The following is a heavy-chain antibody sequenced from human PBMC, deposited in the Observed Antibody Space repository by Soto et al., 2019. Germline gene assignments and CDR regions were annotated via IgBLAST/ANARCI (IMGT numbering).Heavy chain of an antibody. CDR3: ARGASKDYYYNYYGMDV. V-gene: IGHV4-31*03. Sequence: TLSLTCTVSGGSISSGGYYWSWIRQHPGKGLEWIGLFYYSGNTYYNPSLKSRVTISVDTSKNQFSLKVSSVTAADTAVYYCARGASKDYYYNYYGMDVWGQGTTVTVSS. CDR1: GGSISSGGYY. J-gene: IGHJ6*01. D-gene: IGHD2-15*01. CDR2: FYYSGNT.